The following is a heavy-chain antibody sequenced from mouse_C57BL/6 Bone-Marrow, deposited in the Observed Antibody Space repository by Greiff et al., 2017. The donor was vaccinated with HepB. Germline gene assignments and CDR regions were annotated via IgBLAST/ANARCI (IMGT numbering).Heavy chain of an antibody. CDR1: GYTFTDYE. CDR3: TRGYGSSPWYFDV. CDR2: IDPETGGT. Sequence: VKLVESGAELVRPGASVTLSCKASGYTFTDYEMHWVKQTPVHGLEWIGAIDPETGGTAYNQKFKGKAILTADKSSSTAYMELRSLTSEDSAVYYCTRGYGSSPWYFDVWGTGTTVTVSS. V-gene: IGHV1-15*01. D-gene: IGHD1-1*01. J-gene: IGHJ1*03.